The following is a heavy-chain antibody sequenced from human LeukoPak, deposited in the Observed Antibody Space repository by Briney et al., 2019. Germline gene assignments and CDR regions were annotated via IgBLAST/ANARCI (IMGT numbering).Heavy chain of an antibody. V-gene: IGHV1-24*01. D-gene: IGHD3-3*01. CDR2: FDPEDGET. Sequence: EASVKVSCKVSGYTLTELSMHWVRQAPGKGLEWMGGFDPEDGETIYAQKFQGRVTMTEDTSTDTAYMELSSLRSEDTAVYYCARDSEGYDFWSGPFDYWGQGTLVTVSS. J-gene: IGHJ4*02. CDR3: ARDSEGYDFWSGPFDY. CDR1: GYTLTELS.